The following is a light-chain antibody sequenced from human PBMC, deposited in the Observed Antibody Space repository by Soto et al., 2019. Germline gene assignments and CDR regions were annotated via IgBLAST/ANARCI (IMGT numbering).Light chain of an antibody. J-gene: IGLJ1*01. Sequence: QSALTHPASVSGSPGQSITISCTGSSSDVGGFNHVSWYQQHPGKAPKLMIFDVSNRPSGVSNRFSGSKSGNTASLTISGLQAEDEADYHCSSYTVSSANVFGTGTKLTVL. CDR2: DVS. V-gene: IGLV2-14*03. CDR1: SSDVGGFNH. CDR3: SSYTVSSANV.